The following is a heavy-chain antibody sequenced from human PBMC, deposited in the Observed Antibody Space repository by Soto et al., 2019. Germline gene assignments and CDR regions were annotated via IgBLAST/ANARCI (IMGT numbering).Heavy chain of an antibody. CDR2: ITGSGDYT. CDR3: GKDPNGDYFGAFDF. CDR1: GFTFSSYG. D-gene: IGHD4-17*01. J-gene: IGHJ3*01. Sequence: EVQMLESGGGLVQPGGSLRLSCAASGFTFSSYGLTWVHQAPGKGLEWVSSITGSGDYTRYTDSVKGRFTITRDNAKNTLFLQMKSLRADDTAIYYCGKDPNGDYFGAFDFLGQGTMVTVSS. V-gene: IGHV3-23*01.